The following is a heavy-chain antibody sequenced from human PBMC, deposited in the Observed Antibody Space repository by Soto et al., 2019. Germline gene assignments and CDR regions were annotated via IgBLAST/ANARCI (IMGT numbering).Heavy chain of an antibody. Sequence: ASVKVSCKASGYTFTSYGISWGRQAPGQGLEWMGWISAYNGNTNYAQKLQGRVTMTTDTSTSTAYMELRSLRSDDTAVYYCGRDRGRYYYYYRDVGGKGTTVTVSS. CDR2: ISAYNGNT. CDR1: GYTFTSYG. J-gene: IGHJ6*03. V-gene: IGHV1-18*01. CDR3: GRDRGRYYYYYRDV.